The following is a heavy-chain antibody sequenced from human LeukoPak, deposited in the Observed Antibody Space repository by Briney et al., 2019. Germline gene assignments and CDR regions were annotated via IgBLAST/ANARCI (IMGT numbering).Heavy chain of an antibody. J-gene: IGHJ4*02. D-gene: IGHD3-22*01. Sequence: GASVKVSCKASGYTFTSYDINWVRQATGQGLEWMGWMNPNSGNTGYAQKFQGRVTMTWNTSISTAYMELSSLRSEDTAVYYCARGSYYYDSSGYYLSPHSDYWGQGTLVTVSS. CDR1: GYTFTSYD. CDR2: MNPNSGNT. CDR3: ARGSYYYDSSGYYLSPHSDY. V-gene: IGHV1-8*01.